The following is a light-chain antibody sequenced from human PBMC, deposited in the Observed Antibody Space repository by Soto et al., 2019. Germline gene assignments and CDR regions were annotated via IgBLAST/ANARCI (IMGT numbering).Light chain of an antibody. CDR3: QQYNDWPPVT. Sequence: ETVMTQSPATLSVSPGERATLSCRASQSVSSNLAWYQQKPGQAPRLLIYGASTRATGIPARFSGSGSGTEYTLTNGSLQSEDSAVYCCQQYNDWPPVTFGQGTKVEIK. V-gene: IGKV3-15*01. J-gene: IGKJ1*01. CDR1: QSVSSN. CDR2: GAS.